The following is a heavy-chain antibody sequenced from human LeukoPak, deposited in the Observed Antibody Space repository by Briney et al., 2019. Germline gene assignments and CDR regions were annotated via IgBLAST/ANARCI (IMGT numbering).Heavy chain of an antibody. J-gene: IGHJ6*03. Sequence: GRSLRLSCAASGFTFSSYGIHWVRQAPGKGLEWVAVIYYDGSNEYYAESVKGRFTISRDNSKNTVYLQMNSLRAEDTAVYYCAKGGNWNYVGFYYFYMDVWGTGTTVSVSS. CDR2: IYYDGSNE. D-gene: IGHD1-7*01. CDR1: GFTFSSYG. V-gene: IGHV3-33*03. CDR3: AKGGNWNYVGFYYFYMDV.